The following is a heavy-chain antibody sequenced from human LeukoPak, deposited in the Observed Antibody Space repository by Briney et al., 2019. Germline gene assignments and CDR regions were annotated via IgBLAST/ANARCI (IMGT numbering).Heavy chain of an antibody. CDR1: GFTFSSYW. D-gene: IGHD6-13*01. J-gene: IGHJ6*02. Sequence: GGSLRLSCAASGFTFSSYWMSWVRQAPGKGLEWVANIKQDGSEKYYVDSVKGRFTISRDNAKNSLYLQMNSLRAEDTAVYYCARDPWDSSSWYGEVDYYYYGMDVWGQGTTVTVSS. V-gene: IGHV3-7*01. CDR3: ARDPWDSSSWYGEVDYYYYGMDV. CDR2: IKQDGSEK.